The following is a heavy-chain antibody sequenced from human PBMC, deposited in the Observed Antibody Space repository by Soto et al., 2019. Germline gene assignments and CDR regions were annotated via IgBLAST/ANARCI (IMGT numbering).Heavy chain of an antibody. J-gene: IGHJ1*01. CDR2: IIPIFGTA. Sequence: GASVKVSCKASGGTFSSYAISWVRQAPGQGLGWMGGIIPIFGTANYAQKFQGRVTITADESTSTAYMELSSLRSEDTAVYYCAARDDSSGYYYSFQHWGQGTLVTVSS. V-gene: IGHV1-69*13. CDR1: GGTFSSYA. CDR3: AARDDSSGYYYSFQH. D-gene: IGHD3-22*01.